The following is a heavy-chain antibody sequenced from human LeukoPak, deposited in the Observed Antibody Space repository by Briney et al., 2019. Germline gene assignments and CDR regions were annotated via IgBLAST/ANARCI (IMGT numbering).Heavy chain of an antibody. J-gene: IGHJ4*02. CDR2: ISNSDDST. D-gene: IGHD1-14*01. CDR1: GFPFSSYA. CDR3: AKATGYLL. Sequence: GGSLRLSCAASGFPFSSYAMSWVRQAPGKGLEWVSTISNSDDSTYYADSVKGRFTISRDNSENTLFLRMNSLRAEDTAVYYCAKATGYLLWGQGTLVIVSS. V-gene: IGHV3-23*01.